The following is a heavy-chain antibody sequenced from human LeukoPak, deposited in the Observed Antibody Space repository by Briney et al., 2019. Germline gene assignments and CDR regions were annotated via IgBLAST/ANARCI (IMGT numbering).Heavy chain of an antibody. CDR2: IYYSGST. Sequence: SETLSLTCTVPGGSISSYYWSWIRQRPGKGLEWIGYIYYSGSTNYNPSLRSRVTISVDTSKNQFSLKLSSVTAADTAVYYCARAAAGYDYWGQGTLVTVSS. CDR1: GGSISSYY. V-gene: IGHV4-59*01. CDR3: ARAAAGYDY. J-gene: IGHJ4*02. D-gene: IGHD6-13*01.